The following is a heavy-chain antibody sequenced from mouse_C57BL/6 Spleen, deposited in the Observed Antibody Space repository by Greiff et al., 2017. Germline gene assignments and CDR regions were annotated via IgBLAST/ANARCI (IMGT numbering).Heavy chain of an antibody. J-gene: IGHJ3*01. V-gene: IGHV14-2*01. CDR2: IDPEDGEG. Sequence: EVQVVESAAEPVKPGASAKLSCTATGFNSKDHYMHRVKQRIEQGLERIGRIDPEDGEGIYAPKFQGKATITADTSSNTAYRQLSSLASEDTAVYNCARTLIYYGSSYEGACWGQGTLVSVSA. CDR1: GFNSKDHY. CDR3: ARTLIYYGSSYEGAC. D-gene: IGHD1-1*01.